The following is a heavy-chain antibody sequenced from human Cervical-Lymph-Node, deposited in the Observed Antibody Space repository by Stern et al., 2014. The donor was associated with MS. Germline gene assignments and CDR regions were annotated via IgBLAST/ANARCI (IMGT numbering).Heavy chain of an antibody. Sequence: VQLVESGPGLVTPSETLSLTCTVSGVSISPYYWSWIRQPPGKGLEWIGYIYYNGNTNYNPSLNSRVTISVDTSKNQFSLMLSSVTAADTAVYYCAMDGVGYNYFDFWGQGTLVTVSS. D-gene: IGHD5-24*01. V-gene: IGHV4-59*01. CDR3: AMDGVGYNYFDF. CDR2: IYYNGNT. CDR1: GVSISPYY. J-gene: IGHJ4*02.